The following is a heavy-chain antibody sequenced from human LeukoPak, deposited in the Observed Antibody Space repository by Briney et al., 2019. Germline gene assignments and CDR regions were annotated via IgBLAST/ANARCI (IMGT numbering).Heavy chain of an antibody. CDR2: ISSSSSYI. CDR3: ARDYYGSVSPSEFDY. CDR1: GFTFSSYS. V-gene: IGHV3-21*01. D-gene: IGHD3-10*01. J-gene: IGHJ4*02. Sequence: GGSLRLSCAASGFTFSSYSMNWVRQAPGKGLEWVSSISSSSSYIYYADSVKGRFAISRDNAKNSLYLQMNSLRAEDTAVYYCARDYYGSVSPSEFDYWGQGTLVTVSS.